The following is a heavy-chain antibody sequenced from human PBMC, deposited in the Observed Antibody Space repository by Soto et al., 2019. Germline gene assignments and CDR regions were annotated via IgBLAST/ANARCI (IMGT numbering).Heavy chain of an antibody. CDR2: ITGSGSTT. V-gene: IGHV3-23*01. CDR3: AAGKWIQTIGY. CDR1: GFNFSAYA. J-gene: IGHJ4*02. Sequence: EVQVLESGGGLVHPGGSLRLSCTASGFNFSAYAMMWVRQTPGKGLEWVSVITGSGSTTYNADSVTGRFTISRDNSKNEVYLQMESLRAYDTAVYYCAAGKWIQTIGYWGRGTLVTVSS. D-gene: IGHD3-10*01.